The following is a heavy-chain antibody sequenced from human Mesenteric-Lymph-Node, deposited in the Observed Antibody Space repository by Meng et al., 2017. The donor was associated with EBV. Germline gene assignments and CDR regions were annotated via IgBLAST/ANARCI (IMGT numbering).Heavy chain of an antibody. D-gene: IGHD6-19*01. J-gene: IGHJ4*02. CDR3: AIRIAVNY. CDR1: GFTFSSNA. V-gene: IGHV3-23*01. CDR2: VSSSGGTT. Sequence: EVQLLGAGGGLVQPGGSLSLSWAASGFTFSSNAMNWVRQAPGKGLEWVSAVSSSGGTTYYADSVKGRFTISRDNSKNTLYLQMNSLRAEDTAVYYCAIRIAVNYWGQGTLVTVSS.